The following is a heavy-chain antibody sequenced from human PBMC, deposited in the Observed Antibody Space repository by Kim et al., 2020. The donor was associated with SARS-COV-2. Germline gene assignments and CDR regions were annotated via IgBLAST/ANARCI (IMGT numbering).Heavy chain of an antibody. CDR3: ARGGYGVSGGYRFD. CDR1: GGSISSYY. V-gene: IGHV4-59*01. Sequence: SETLSLTCTVSGGSISSYYWSWIRQPPGKGLEWVGSIYSSGSTNFNPSLKSRVTISVDTSKTQFSLQLSSVTAADAAAYYCARGGYGVSGGYRFD. D-gene: IGHD3-16*02. J-gene: IGHJ4*01. CDR2: IYSSGST.